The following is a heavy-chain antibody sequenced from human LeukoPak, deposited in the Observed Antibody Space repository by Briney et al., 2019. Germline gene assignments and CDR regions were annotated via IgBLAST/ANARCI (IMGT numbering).Heavy chain of an antibody. CDR1: GGTFSSYA. Sequence: SVKVSCKASGGTFSSYAISWVRQAPGQGLEWMGRIIPILGIANYAQKFQGRVTITADKSTSTAYMELSSLRSEDTAVYYCAEYSSRVRAFDIWGQGTMVTVSS. CDR3: AEYSSRVRAFDI. D-gene: IGHD6-13*01. J-gene: IGHJ3*02. CDR2: IIPILGIA. V-gene: IGHV1-69*04.